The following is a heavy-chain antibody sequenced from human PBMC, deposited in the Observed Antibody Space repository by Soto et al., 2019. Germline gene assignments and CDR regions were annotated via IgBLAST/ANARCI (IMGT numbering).Heavy chain of an antibody. Sequence: GGSLRLSCAASGFTFSSYGMHWVRQAPGKGLEWVAVIWYDGSNKYYADSVKGRFTISRDNSKNTLYLQMNSLRAEDTAVYYCARDPRYSSSWYYYYGMDVWGQGTTVTVSS. CDR2: IWYDGSNK. D-gene: IGHD6-13*01. CDR1: GFTFSSYG. J-gene: IGHJ6*02. V-gene: IGHV3-33*01. CDR3: ARDPRYSSSWYYYYGMDV.